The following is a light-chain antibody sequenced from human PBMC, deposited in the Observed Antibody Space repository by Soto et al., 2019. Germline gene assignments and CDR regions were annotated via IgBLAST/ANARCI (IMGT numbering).Light chain of an antibody. Sequence: EFVLTQSPATLSLSPGERATLSCRSSQSVSSYLAWYQQKPGQAPRLLIYATSNRATGIPDRFSGSGSGADFTLTISRLEPEDFAVYYCQQYGNSPVFTFGPGTKVDIK. CDR2: ATS. CDR1: QSVSSY. V-gene: IGKV3-20*01. CDR3: QQYGNSPVFT. J-gene: IGKJ3*01.